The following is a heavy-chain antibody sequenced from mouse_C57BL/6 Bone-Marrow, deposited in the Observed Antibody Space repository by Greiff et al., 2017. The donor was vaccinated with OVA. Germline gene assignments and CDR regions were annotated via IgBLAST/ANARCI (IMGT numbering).Heavy chain of an antibody. Sequence: EVQLQQSGPELVKPGASVKIPCKASGYTFTDYNMDWVKQSHGKSLEWIGDINPNNGGTIYNQKFKGKATLTVDKSSSTAYMELRSLTSEDTAVYYCARFGGGIYYDYGGFAYWGQGTLVTVSA. V-gene: IGHV1-18*01. J-gene: IGHJ3*01. D-gene: IGHD2-4*01. CDR2: INPNNGGT. CDR1: GYTFTDYN. CDR3: ARFGGGIYYDYGGFAY.